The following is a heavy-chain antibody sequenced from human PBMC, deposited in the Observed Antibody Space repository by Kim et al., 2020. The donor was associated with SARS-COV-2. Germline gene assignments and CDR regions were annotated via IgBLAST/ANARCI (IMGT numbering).Heavy chain of an antibody. J-gene: IGHJ6*02. Sequence: SVKVSCKASGGTFSSYAISWVRQAPGQGLEWMGGIIPIFGTANYAQKFQGRVTITADESTSTAYMELSSLRSEDTAVYYCARGYNPNTAMVIRDYYYYYGMDVWGQGTTVTVSS. CDR3: ARGYNPNTAMVIRDYYYYYGMDV. CDR2: IIPIFGTA. D-gene: IGHD5-18*01. V-gene: IGHV1-69*13. CDR1: GGTFSSYA.